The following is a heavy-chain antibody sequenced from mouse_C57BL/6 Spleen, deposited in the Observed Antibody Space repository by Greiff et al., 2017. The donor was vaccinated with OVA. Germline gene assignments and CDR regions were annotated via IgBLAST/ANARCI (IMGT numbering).Heavy chain of an antibody. J-gene: IGHJ1*03. Sequence: QVQLQQPGAELVKPGASVKMSCKASGYTFTSYWITWVKQRPGHGLEWIGDIYPGSGSTNYNEKFKSKATLTVDTSSSTAYMQLSSLTSEASAVYYCARETYGSSYDWYFDVWGTGTTVTVSS. CDR3: ARETYGSSYDWYFDV. CDR1: GYTFTSYW. CDR2: IYPGSGST. V-gene: IGHV1-55*01. D-gene: IGHD1-1*01.